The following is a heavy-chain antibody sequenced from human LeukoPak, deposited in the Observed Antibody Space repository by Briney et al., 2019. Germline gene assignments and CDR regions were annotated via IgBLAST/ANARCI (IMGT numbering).Heavy chain of an antibody. V-gene: IGHV1-46*01. CDR1: GYTFTSYY. Sequence: ASVKVSCKASGYTFTSYYMHWVRQAPGQGLEWMGIINPSGGSTSYAQKFQGRVTVTSDMSTSTVYMELSSLRSEDTAVYYCARDLFSSGYGSGFDPWGQGTLVTVSS. J-gene: IGHJ5*02. CDR2: INPSGGST. CDR3: ARDLFSSGYGSGFDP. D-gene: IGHD3-22*01.